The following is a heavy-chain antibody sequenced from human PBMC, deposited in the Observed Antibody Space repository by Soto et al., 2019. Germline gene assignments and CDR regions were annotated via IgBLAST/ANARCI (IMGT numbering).Heavy chain of an antibody. Sequence: VESLTISCEGSGYTFSSYSIGWVRQMPGKGLEWMGIIYPDDSDTRYSPSFRGQVAISVDKSISRAYLQWSSLKASDSAMYFCARIGSSYNTFDYWGRGTLVTVSS. D-gene: IGHD2-15*01. V-gene: IGHV5-51*01. CDR2: IYPDDSDT. CDR3: ARIGSSYNTFDY. J-gene: IGHJ4*02. CDR1: GYTFSSYS.